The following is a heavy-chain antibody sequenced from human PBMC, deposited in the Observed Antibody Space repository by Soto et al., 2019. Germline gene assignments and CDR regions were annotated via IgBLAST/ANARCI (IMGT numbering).Heavy chain of an antibody. D-gene: IGHD4-17*01. J-gene: IGHJ4*02. CDR2: IYHSGST. CDR3: ARGPFHANGDFIFDY. Sequence: SETLSLTCAVSGGSISSGGYSWSWIRQPPGKGLEWIRYIYHSGSTYYNPSLKSRVTISVDRSKNQFSLKLSSVTAADTAVYYCARGPFHANGDFIFDYWGQGTLVTVPS. CDR1: GGSISSGGYS. V-gene: IGHV4-30-2*01.